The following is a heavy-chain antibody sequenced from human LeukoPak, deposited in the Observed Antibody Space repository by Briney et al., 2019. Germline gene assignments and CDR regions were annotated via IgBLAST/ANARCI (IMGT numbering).Heavy chain of an antibody. Sequence: PSQTLSLTCTVSGGSISSGSYYWGWIRQPPGKGLEWIGSIYYSGSTYYNPSLKSRVTISVDTSKNQFSLKLSSVTAADTAVYYCARTTVVTGRRYYFDYWGQGTLVTVSS. CDR1: GGSISSGSYY. D-gene: IGHD4-23*01. CDR3: ARTTVVTGRRYYFDY. J-gene: IGHJ4*02. V-gene: IGHV4-39*07. CDR2: IYYSGST.